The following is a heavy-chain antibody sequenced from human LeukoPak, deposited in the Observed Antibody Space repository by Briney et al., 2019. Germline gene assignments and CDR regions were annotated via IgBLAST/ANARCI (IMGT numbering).Heavy chain of an antibody. Sequence: GRSLRLSCAASGFTFSSYGMHWVRQAPGKGLECVAVISYDGSNKYFADSVKGRFTISRDNSKNTPYLQMNSLRAEDTAVYYCAKDLGPYYGSGSYFQHWGQGTLVTVSS. D-gene: IGHD3-10*01. V-gene: IGHV3-30*18. J-gene: IGHJ1*01. CDR1: GFTFSSYG. CDR3: AKDLGPYYGSGSYFQH. CDR2: ISYDGSNK.